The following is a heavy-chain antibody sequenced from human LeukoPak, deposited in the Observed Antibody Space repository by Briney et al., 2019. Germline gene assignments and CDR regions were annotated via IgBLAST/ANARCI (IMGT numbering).Heavy chain of an antibody. J-gene: IGHJ4*02. D-gene: IGHD3-10*01. CDR2: ISSTGGTT. CDR1: GFTFSTHA. Sequence: GGSLRLSCAASGFTFSTHAMSWVRQAPGKGLEWVSRISSTGGTTEYADSVKGRFTISRDTSKNTLYLQMNSLRVEDTAVYYCAKDRSGSGYFDDWGQGTLVTVSS. CDR3: AKDRSGSGYFDD. V-gene: IGHV3-23*01.